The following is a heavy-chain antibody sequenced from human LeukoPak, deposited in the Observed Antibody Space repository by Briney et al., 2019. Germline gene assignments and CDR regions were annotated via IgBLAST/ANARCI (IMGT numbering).Heavy chain of an antibody. CDR3: ARDLGGSYSGGYFDY. CDR1: GFTFSNAW. V-gene: IGHV3-7*01. J-gene: IGHJ4*02. D-gene: IGHD1-26*01. Sequence: GGSLRLSCAASGFTFSNAWMSWVRQAPGKGLEWVANIKQDGSEKYYVDSVKGRFTISRDNAKNSLYLQMNSLRAEDTAVYYCARDLGGSYSGGYFDYWGQGTLVTVSS. CDR2: IKQDGSEK.